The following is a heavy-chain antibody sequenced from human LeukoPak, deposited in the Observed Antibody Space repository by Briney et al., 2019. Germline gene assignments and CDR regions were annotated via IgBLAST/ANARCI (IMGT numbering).Heavy chain of an antibody. V-gene: IGHV3-74*01. CDR1: GFTFSRYW. Sequence: GGSLRLSCVGSGFTFSRYWMHWVRQAPGKGLVWVSRINSDESSTTYADSVKGRFTIYRDNAKNSLYLQMNSLRAEDTAVYYCARTPIGHFGMDVWGQGTTVTVSS. CDR2: INSDESST. J-gene: IGHJ6*02. CDR3: ARTPIGHFGMDV.